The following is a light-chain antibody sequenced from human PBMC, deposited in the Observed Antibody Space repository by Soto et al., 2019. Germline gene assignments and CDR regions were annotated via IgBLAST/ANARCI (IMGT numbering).Light chain of an antibody. V-gene: IGLV2-14*01. Sequence: QSALTQPASVSGSPGQSITISCTGTSSDVGRYNYVSWYQQHPGKVPKLMIYDVSHRPSGVSNRFSASKSGNTASLTISGLQAEDEADYYCSSYTSSSTPYVFGTGPSSPS. CDR3: SSYTSSSTPYV. CDR1: SSDVGRYNY. J-gene: IGLJ1*01. CDR2: DVS.